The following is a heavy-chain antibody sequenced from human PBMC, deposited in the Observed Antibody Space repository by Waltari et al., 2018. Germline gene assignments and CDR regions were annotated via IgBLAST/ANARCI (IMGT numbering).Heavy chain of an antibody. CDR3: ATARDEHTAMVYCDN. D-gene: IGHD5-18*01. J-gene: IGHJ4*02. CDR1: GLAVSDTH. V-gene: IGHV3-66*02. CDR2: KDPPGSA. Sequence: EVKLVESGGGLVHPGGSLRLSCVASGLAVSDTHMSWVRQAPGKGLEGVCIKDPPGSAYNADSVEGRFTIARDISKNMVHLQMNRLRLEDSATYYCATARDEHTAMVYCDNWGQGTLVSVSS.